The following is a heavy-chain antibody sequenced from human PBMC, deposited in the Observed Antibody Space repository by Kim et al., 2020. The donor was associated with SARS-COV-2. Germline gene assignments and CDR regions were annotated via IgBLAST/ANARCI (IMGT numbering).Heavy chain of an antibody. CDR3: ARGGGVNFYYYYGMDV. J-gene: IGHJ6*02. CDR1: GFTFDDYG. D-gene: IGHD3-16*01. CDR2: INWNGGST. V-gene: IGHV3-20*01. Sequence: GSLRLSCAASGFTFDDYGMSWVRQAPGKGLEWVSGINWNGGSTGYADSVKGRFTISRDNAKNSLYLQMNSLRAEDTALYHCARGGGVNFYYYYGMDVWGQGTTVTVSS.